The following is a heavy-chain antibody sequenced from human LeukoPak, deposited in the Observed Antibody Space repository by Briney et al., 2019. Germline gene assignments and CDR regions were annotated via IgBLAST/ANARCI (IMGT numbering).Heavy chain of an antibody. CDR1: GDSISGFY. CDR3: ARDVVAARGSFDY. V-gene: IGHV4-4*07. Sequence: SETLSLTCTVSGDSISGFYWSWVRQAAGKGLEWIGHIYTSGSTDYNPSLKSRVTMSVDMSKNQFSLKLRSVTAADTAVYYCARDVVAARGSFDYWGQGTLVTVSS. J-gene: IGHJ4*02. CDR2: IYTSGST. D-gene: IGHD2-2*01.